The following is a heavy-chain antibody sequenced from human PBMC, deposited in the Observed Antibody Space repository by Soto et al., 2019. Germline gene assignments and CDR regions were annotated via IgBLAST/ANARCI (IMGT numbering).Heavy chain of an antibody. CDR3: AILSN. V-gene: IGHV3-53*01. Sequence: AGGSLRPSCAASGFTVSSNYMNWVRQAPGKGLEWVSISYSDGTTSYADSVKGRFTISRDNCKNTLHLQMNSLRAEDTAVYYCAILSNWGQGTLVTVSS. J-gene: IGHJ4*02. CDR2: SYSDGTT. CDR1: GFTVSSNY. D-gene: IGHD6-6*01.